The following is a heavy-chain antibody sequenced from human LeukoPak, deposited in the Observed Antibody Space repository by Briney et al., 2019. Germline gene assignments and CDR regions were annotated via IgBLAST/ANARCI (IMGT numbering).Heavy chain of an antibody. CDR2: ISAYNGNT. D-gene: IGHD3-3*01. CDR3: AREDAGYYDFWSGYSHSSRFDY. V-gene: IGHV1-18*01. Sequence: ASVKVSCKASGCTFTSYGISWVRQAPGQGLEWMGWISAYNGNTNYAQKLQGRVTMTTDTSTSTAYMELRSLRSDDTAVYYCAREDAGYYDFWSGYSHSSRFDYWGQGTLVTVSS. CDR1: GCTFTSYG. J-gene: IGHJ4*02.